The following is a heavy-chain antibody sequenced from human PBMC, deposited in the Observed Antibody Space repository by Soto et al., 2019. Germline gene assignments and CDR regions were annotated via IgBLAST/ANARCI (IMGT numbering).Heavy chain of an antibody. D-gene: IGHD2-21*01. CDR2: INFRGPA. J-gene: IGHJ4*02. CDR1: GGSITSSPHY. CDR3: GRRSNCYGDGCLFDS. Sequence: QLHLQESGPGLLKPSETLSLTCTVSGGSITSSPHYWAWIRQPPGKGLEWIGSINFRGPAYYTASVESRLTMSIDTSKNQYSLNVKSVTASDTAVYYCGRRSNCYGDGCLFDSWGQGILVTVSS. V-gene: IGHV4-39*01.